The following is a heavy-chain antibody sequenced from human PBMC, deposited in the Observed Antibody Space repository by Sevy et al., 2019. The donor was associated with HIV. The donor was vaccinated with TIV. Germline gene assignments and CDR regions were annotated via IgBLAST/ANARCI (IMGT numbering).Heavy chain of an antibody. J-gene: IGHJ6*02. CDR3: ARDHVRDGDLGDYYYYAMDV. V-gene: IGHV3-11*01. CDR1: GFTFSDYY. Sequence: GGSLRLSCAASGFTFSDYYRSWIRQAPGKGLEWVSYIDGSGTTIYYTDSVKGRFTISRDNAKNSLYVQMNSLRAADTAVYYCARDHVRDGDLGDYYYYAMDVWGQGTTVTVSS. CDR2: IDGSGTTI. D-gene: IGHD4-17*01.